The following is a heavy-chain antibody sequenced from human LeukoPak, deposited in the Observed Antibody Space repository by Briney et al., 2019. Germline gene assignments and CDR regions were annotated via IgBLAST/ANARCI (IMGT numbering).Heavy chain of an antibody. CDR3: ARRAPSHDFDD. CDR2: ISTTSGNI. Sequence: PGGSLRLSCAASGFTFSSYAMSWVRQAPGKVLEWVSAISTTSGNIYYADSVKGRFTISRDNAKNSLYLQMNSLRVEDTALYYCARRAPSHDFDDWGQGTLVTVSS. V-gene: IGHV3-21*01. CDR1: GFTFSSYA. J-gene: IGHJ4*02.